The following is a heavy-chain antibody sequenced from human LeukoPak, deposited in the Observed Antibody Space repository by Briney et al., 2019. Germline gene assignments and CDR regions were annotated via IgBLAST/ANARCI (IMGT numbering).Heavy chain of an antibody. CDR2: ISGSGGST. CDR3: AKDREYSYAFDP. D-gene: IGHD5-18*01. CDR1: GFTFSNNF. Sequence: PGGSLRLSCAASGFTFSNNFMSWVRQAPGKGLEWVSAISGSGGSTYYADSVKGRFTISRDNSKNTLYLQMNSLRAEDTAVYYCAKDREYSYAFDPWGQGTLVTVSS. V-gene: IGHV3-23*01. J-gene: IGHJ5*02.